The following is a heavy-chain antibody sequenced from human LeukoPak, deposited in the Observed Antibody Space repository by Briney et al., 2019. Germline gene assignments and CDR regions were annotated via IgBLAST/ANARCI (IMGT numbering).Heavy chain of an antibody. V-gene: IGHV3-74*01. CDR1: GFTFSSNW. CDR3: ARAYCSRTSSRLDY. CDR2: INSDGSTT. Sequence: PGGSLRLSCAASGFTFSSNWMHWVRQGPGKGLVWGSRINSDGSTTSYADSVKGRFTISRDNDKNTLYLQMNSLRAEDTAVYYCARAYCSRTSSRLDYWGQGTLVTVSS. D-gene: IGHD2-2*01. J-gene: IGHJ4*02.